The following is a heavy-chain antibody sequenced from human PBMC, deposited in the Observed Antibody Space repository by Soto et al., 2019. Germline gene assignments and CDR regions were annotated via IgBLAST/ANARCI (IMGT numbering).Heavy chain of an antibody. CDR3: AKDLGHGGRGAFEI. V-gene: IGHV3-30*18. CDR2: ISYDGSNK. CDR1: GFTFSSYG. J-gene: IGHJ3*02. D-gene: IGHD7-27*01. Sequence: QVQLVESGGGVVQPGRSLRLSCAASGFTFSSYGMHWVRQAPGKGLEWVALISYDGSNKYYADSVKGRFTISRDNSKNTLYLQKNSLRTEETAVYYCAKDLGHGGRGAFEIWGQGTMVTVSS.